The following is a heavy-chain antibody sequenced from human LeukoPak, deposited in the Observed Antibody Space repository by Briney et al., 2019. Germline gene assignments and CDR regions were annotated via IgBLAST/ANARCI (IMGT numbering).Heavy chain of an antibody. V-gene: IGHV3-23*01. CDR2: IGGSGIGHST. J-gene: IGHJ5*02. CDR1: GFTFSTHG. CDR3: AKAGAGSYINWFDP. Sequence: PGGSLRLSCVGSGFTFSTHGMNWVRQAPGKGLEWVSGIGGSGIGHSTHYADSVKGRFTISRDNSKNMVYLQMDSLRAEDTAVYYCAKAGAGSYINWFDPWGQGTLVTVSS. D-gene: IGHD3-10*01.